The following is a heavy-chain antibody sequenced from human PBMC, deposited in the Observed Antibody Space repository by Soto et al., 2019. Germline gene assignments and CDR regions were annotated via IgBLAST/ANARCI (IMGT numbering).Heavy chain of an antibody. D-gene: IGHD4-17*01. CDR3: ASRINSYGAHDF. Sequence: EVQLVESGGGLVQPGGSLRLTCAASGFTVSSNYMSWVRQAPGKGLEWVSIIYTDGSTYYAASVKGRFTLSRADSKNTLYLHVNSLRVEDTAVYYCASRINSYGAHDFWGQGTLVTVSS. CDR1: GFTVSSNY. V-gene: IGHV3-66*01. CDR2: IYTDGST. J-gene: IGHJ4*02.